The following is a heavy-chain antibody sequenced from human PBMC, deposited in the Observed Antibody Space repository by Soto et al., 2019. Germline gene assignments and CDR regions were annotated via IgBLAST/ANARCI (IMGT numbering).Heavy chain of an antibody. CDR3: ARGPHDYSKSDNWFDP. V-gene: IGHV4-59*01. Sequence: SETLSLTCTVSGGSISSYYWSWIRQPPGKGLEWIGYIYYNGSTNYNPSLKRRVTISVDTSKNQFSLKLSSVTAADTAVYYCARGPHDYSKSDNWFDPWGQGTLVTVSS. D-gene: IGHD4-4*01. CDR1: GGSISSYY. J-gene: IGHJ5*02. CDR2: IYYNGST.